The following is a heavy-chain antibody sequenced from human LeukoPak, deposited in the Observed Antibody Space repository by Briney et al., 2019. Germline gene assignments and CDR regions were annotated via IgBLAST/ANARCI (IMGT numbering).Heavy chain of an antibody. CDR2: ISYDGSNK. D-gene: IGHD2-2*01. CDR3: AKGGYCSSTSCSLPYYMDV. CDR1: GFTFSKYS. Sequence: GGSLRLSCAASGFTFSKYSMNWVRQAPGKGLEWVAVISYDGSNKYYADSVKGRFTISRDNSKNTLYLQMNSLRAEDTAVYYCAKGGYCSSTSCSLPYYMDVWGKGTTVTVSS. J-gene: IGHJ6*03. V-gene: IGHV3-30*18.